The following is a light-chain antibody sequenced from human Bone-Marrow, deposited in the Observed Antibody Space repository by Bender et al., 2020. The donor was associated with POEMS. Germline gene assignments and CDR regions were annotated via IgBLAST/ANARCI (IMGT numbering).Light chain of an antibody. J-gene: IGLJ3*02. Sequence: QSVLTQPPSASGTPGQRVTISCSGGSSNIGAHAVNWYQHLPGTAPKLLIYSSHRRPSEVPDRFSGSRSGTSASLAIRGLQSEDGADYYCAVWDDSLNGWVFGGGTKLTVL. CDR2: SSH. CDR1: SSNIGAHA. V-gene: IGLV1-44*01. CDR3: AVWDDSLNGWV.